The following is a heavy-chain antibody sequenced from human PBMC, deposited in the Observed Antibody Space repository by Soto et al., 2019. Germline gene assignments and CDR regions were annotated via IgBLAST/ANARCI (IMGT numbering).Heavy chain of an antibody. J-gene: IGHJ5*02. Sequence: QVQLVQSGSEVKKPGSSVKVSCKASVGTFSSYAISWVRQAPGQGLEWMGGIIPIFGTANYAQKFQGRVTITADESTSTAYMELSSLRSEDTAVYYCARDPSGSYLSIWFDPWGQGTLVTVSS. D-gene: IGHD1-26*01. V-gene: IGHV1-69*01. CDR1: VGTFSSYA. CDR3: ARDPSGSYLSIWFDP. CDR2: IIPIFGTA.